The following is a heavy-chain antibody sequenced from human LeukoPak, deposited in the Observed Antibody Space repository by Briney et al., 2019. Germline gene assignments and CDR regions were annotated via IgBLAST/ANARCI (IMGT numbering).Heavy chain of an antibody. CDR2: INPSGGST. CDR3: ARVSGSYSAFDI. D-gene: IGHD1-26*01. V-gene: IGHV1-46*01. J-gene: IGHJ3*02. CDR1: GYTFTSYY. Sequence: ASVKVSCKASGYTFTSYYMHWVRQAPERGLEWMGIINPSGGSTSYAQKFQGRVTMTRDTSTSTVYMELSSLRSEDTAVYYCARVSGSYSAFDIWGQGTMVTVSS.